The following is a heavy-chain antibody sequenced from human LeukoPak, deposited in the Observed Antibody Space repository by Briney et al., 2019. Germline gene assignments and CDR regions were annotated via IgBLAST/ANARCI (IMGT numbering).Heavy chain of an antibody. CDR2: LYYSGNT. J-gene: IGHJ4*02. CDR1: GASISTYY. V-gene: IGHV4-59*01. Sequence: SETLSLTCTVSGASISTYYWSWIRQPPGKGLEWIGYLYYSGNTNYNPSLKSRVTISVDTSKNQFSLKLRSVTAADTAVYYCARGLFDTASDGKQGVLYWGQGTLVTVSS. D-gene: IGHD6-13*01. CDR3: ARGLFDTASDGKQGVLY.